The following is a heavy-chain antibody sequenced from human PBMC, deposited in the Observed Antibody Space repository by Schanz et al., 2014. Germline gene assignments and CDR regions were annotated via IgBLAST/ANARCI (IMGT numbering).Heavy chain of an antibody. D-gene: IGHD3-10*01. V-gene: IGHV3-23*04. Sequence: EVQLVDSGGGVVQPGRSLRLSCAASGFMFSSYGMHWVRQAPGKGLEWVSAMNESHSTIYYADSVRGRFTISRDNAENTLFLQMNSLRAEDTAVYYCAKGRFGELSAFDIWGQGTMVTVSS. CDR3: AKGRFGELSAFDI. CDR1: GFMFSSYG. CDR2: MNESHSTI. J-gene: IGHJ3*02.